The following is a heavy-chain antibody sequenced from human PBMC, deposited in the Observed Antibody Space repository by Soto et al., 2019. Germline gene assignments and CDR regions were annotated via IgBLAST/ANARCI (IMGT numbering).Heavy chain of an antibody. CDR1: GGTFSSYA. V-gene: IGHV1-69*12. CDR3: ARVGLEYSSSSGWFDP. D-gene: IGHD6-6*01. CDR2: IIPIFGTA. Sequence: QVQLVQSGAEVKKPGSSVKVSCKASGGTFSSYAISWVRQAPGQGLEWMGGIIPIFGTANYAQKFQGRVTITADESTSTAYMELRSLRSEDTAVYYGARVGLEYSSSSGWFDPWGQGTLVTVSS. J-gene: IGHJ5*02.